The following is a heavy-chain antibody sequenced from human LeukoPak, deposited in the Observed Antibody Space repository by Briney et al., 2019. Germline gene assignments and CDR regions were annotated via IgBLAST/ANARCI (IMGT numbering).Heavy chain of an antibody. CDR3: ARAGSSSFYGMDV. Sequence: PSETLSLTCAVYGGSFSGYYWSWIRQPPGKGLEWIGEINHSGSANYNPSLKSRVTISVDTSKNQFSLKLSSVTAADTAVYYCARAGSSSFYGMDVWGQGTTVTVSS. CDR1: GGSFSGYY. V-gene: IGHV4-34*01. D-gene: IGHD6-13*01. CDR2: INHSGSA. J-gene: IGHJ6*02.